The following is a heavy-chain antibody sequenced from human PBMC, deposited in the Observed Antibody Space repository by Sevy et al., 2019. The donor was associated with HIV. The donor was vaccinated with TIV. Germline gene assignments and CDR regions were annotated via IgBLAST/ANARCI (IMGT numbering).Heavy chain of an antibody. J-gene: IGHJ6*02. D-gene: IGHD3-16*01. CDR1: GFTFSTYD. Sequence: GGSLRLSCAASGFTFSTYDMHWVRQAPGKGLEWVAIISHGGSYRYYADSVRGRFSMSRDNSNNIMYLQMNGLSIEDTALYYCAKNRPPGGSYGSRHGIDVWGRGTTVTVSS. CDR2: ISHGGSYR. CDR3: AKNRPPGGSYGSRHGIDV. V-gene: IGHV3-30*18.